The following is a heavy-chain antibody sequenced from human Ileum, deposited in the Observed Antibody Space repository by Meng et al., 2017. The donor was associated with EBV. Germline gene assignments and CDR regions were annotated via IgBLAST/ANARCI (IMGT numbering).Heavy chain of an antibody. V-gene: IGHV6-1*01. D-gene: IGHD3-16*01. CDR3: ATSRIAKFAR. J-gene: IGHJ4*02. CDR1: VVRVSRPNPS. CDR2: TSRRSRWYY. Sequence: PGLLHPSRRLALSCFISVVRVSRPNPSCHLLPPSPSCFLSLLARTSRRSRWYYAYALSVKSRINISPDTSKNQVSLQLNSVTDDDTGIYYCATSRIAKFARWGQGTLVTVSS.